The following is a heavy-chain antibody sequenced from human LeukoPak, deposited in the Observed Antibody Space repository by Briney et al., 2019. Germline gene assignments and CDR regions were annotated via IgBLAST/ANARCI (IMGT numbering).Heavy chain of an antibody. CDR2: IIPILGTA. J-gene: IGHJ4*02. CDR3: ARGGKVTSPSAFDY. D-gene: IGHD4-17*01. V-gene: IGHV1-69*08. Sequence: SVKVSXKASGGTFSSYTISWVRQAPGQGLEWMGRIIPILGTANYAQKFQGRVTITADKSTSTAYMELSSLRSEDTAVYYCARGGKVTSPSAFDYWGQGTLVTVSS. CDR1: GGTFSSYT.